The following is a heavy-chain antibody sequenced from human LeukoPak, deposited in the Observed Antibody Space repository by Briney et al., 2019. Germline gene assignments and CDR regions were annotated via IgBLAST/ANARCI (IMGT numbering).Heavy chain of an antibody. Sequence: GGSLRLSCAASGFNFNYVWMNWVRQAPGKGLEWVSYISSSSSTIYYADSVKGRFTISRDNAKNSLYLQMNSLRDEDTAVYYCATQNLVHRAYYFDYWGQGTLVTVSS. CDR2: ISSSSSTI. CDR3: ATQNLVHRAYYFDY. D-gene: IGHD6-6*01. J-gene: IGHJ4*02. V-gene: IGHV3-48*02. CDR1: GFNFNYVW.